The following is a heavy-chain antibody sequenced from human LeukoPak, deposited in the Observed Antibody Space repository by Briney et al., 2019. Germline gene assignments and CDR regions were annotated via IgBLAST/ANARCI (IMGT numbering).Heavy chain of an antibody. D-gene: IGHD2-21*02. CDR1: GFTFSSYN. Sequence: GGSLRLSCAASGFTFSSYNMNWVRQAPGKGLEWVSSINSSSSYIYYADSVRGRFTISRDNAKNSLYLQINSLRAEDTAVYYCARDPAYCGGDCYSVHQDAFDIWGQGTRVTVSS. CDR2: INSSSSYI. CDR3: ARDPAYCGGDCYSVHQDAFDI. V-gene: IGHV3-21*01. J-gene: IGHJ3*02.